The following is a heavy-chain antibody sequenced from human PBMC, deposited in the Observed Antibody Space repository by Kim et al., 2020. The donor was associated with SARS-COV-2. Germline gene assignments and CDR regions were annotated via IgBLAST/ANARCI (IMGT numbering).Heavy chain of an antibody. Sequence: ASVKVSCKASEYTFTTYHMHWVRQAPGQGLEWMGVIHPSGGSTTYAQKFQDRVTMTRDTSTNTVYMELTSLTYEDTALYYCSQNGDSSGLRDDFDIWGPGTMITVSS. CDR2: IHPSGGST. CDR1: EYTFTTYH. D-gene: IGHD6-25*01. J-gene: IGHJ3*02. V-gene: IGHV1-46*01. CDR3: SQNGDSSGLRDDFDI.